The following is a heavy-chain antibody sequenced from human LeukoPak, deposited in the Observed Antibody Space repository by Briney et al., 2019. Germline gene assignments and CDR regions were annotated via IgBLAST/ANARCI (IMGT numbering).Heavy chain of an antibody. D-gene: IGHD2-2*01. V-gene: IGHV4-38-2*02. Sequence: SETLSLTCTVSGYSISSGYYWVWIRQPPGKGLEWIGSIYRSGSSNYNPSLKSRVTISVDTSKNQFSLKVNSVTAADTAVYYCARGDCSSTICYSPMDVWGKGTTVTVSS. J-gene: IGHJ6*03. CDR2: IYRSGSS. CDR3: ARGDCSSTICYSPMDV. CDR1: GYSISSGYY.